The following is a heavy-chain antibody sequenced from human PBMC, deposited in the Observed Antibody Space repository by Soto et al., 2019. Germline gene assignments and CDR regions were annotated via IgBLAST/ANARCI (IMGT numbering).Heavy chain of an antibody. CDR3: ARVGDDYGDYGGGKNSGYFDY. V-gene: IGHV1-18*04. CDR1: GYTFTSYG. J-gene: IGHJ4*02. D-gene: IGHD4-17*01. CDR2: ISAYNGNT. Sequence: ASVKVSCKASGYTFTSYGISWVRQAPGQGLEWMGWISAYNGNTNYAQKLQGRVTMTTDTSTSTAYMELRSLRSDDTAVYYCARVGDDYGDYGGGKNSGYFDYWGQGTLVTVSS.